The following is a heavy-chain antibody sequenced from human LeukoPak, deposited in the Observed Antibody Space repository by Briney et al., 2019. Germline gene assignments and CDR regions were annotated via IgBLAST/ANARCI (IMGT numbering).Heavy chain of an antibody. V-gene: IGHV4-59*11. CDR3: ARGSGQWGFDS. Sequence: PETSSLTCTVSGGSISSHYWSWIRQPPGKTLEWIGYIYYSGSTDYNPSFRSRVTISVDSSKNQFSLKLSSVTAADTAVYYCARGSGQWGFDSWGQGTLVSV. D-gene: IGHD3-10*01. CDR2: IYYSGST. J-gene: IGHJ4*02. CDR1: GGSISSHY.